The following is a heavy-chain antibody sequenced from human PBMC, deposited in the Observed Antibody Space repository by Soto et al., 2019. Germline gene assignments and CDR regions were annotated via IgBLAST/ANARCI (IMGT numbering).Heavy chain of an antibody. CDR2: IYHSGST. V-gene: IGHV4-30-2*01. D-gene: IGHD4-17*01. CDR3: ARGGPSTVTTNYYGMDV. J-gene: IGHJ6*02. Sequence: PSETLSLTCAVSGGSISSGGYSWSWIRQPPGKGLEWIGYIYHSGSTYYNPSLKSRVTISVDRSKNQFSLKLSSVTAADTAVYYCARGGPSTVTTNYYGMDVWGQGTKVTVSS. CDR1: GGSISSGGYS.